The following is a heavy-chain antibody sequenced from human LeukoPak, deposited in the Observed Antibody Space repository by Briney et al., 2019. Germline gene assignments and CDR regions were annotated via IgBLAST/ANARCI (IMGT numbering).Heavy chain of an antibody. V-gene: IGHV1-69*13. CDR1: GGTFSSYA. D-gene: IGHD3-16*02. J-gene: IGHJ4*02. CDR2: IIPIFGTA. Sequence: ASVKVSCKASGGTFSSYAISWVRQAPGQGLEWMGGIIPIFGTANYAQKFQGRDTITADESTSTAYMELSSLRSEDTAVYYRASPAYYDYVWGSYRFDYWGQGTLVTVSS. CDR3: ASPAYYDYVWGSYRFDY.